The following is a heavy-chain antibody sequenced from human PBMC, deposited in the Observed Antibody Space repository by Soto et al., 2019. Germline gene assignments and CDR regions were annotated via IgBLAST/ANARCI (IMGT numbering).Heavy chain of an antibody. J-gene: IGHJ3*02. CDR2: IGTAGDP. CDR1: GFTFSSYD. Sequence: GGSLRLSCAASGFTFSSYDMHWVRQATGKGLEWVSAIGTAGDPYYPGSVKGRFTISRENAKNSLYLQMNSLRAGDTAVYYCARALPNVDAFDIWGQGTMVTVSS. V-gene: IGHV3-13*05. CDR3: ARALPNVDAFDI.